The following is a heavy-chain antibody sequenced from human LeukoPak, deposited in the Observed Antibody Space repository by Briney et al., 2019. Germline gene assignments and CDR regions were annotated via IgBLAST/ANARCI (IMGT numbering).Heavy chain of an antibody. V-gene: IGHV3-30-3*01. D-gene: IGHD1-26*01. J-gene: IGHJ3*01. CDR3: ARRRIVGTTKDAFDV. CDR2: ISYDDGSNK. CDR1: GVISSSYA. Sequence: PGRSLRLSCAASGVISSSYAMHWVRQAPGKGLEWVAVISYDDGSNKYYADSVRGRFTISRDNSKNTLYLQMSSLIAEDTAVYYCARRRIVGTTKDAFDVWGQGTTVTVSS.